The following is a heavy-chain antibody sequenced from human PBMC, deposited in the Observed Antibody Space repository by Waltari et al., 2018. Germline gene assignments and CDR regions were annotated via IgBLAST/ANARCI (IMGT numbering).Heavy chain of an antibody. CDR2: ISSSGSTI. V-gene: IGHV3-48*03. D-gene: IGHD6-19*01. Sequence: EVQLVESGGGLVQPGGSLRLSCAAYGFPFSRYEMNWVLQAPGKGVAWVSDISSSGSTIYYADSVKCRFTISRDNAKNSLYLQMNSLRAEDTAVYYCARDPPWLVWGQGTLVTVSS. CDR3: ARDPPWLV. J-gene: IGHJ4*02. CDR1: GFPFSRYE.